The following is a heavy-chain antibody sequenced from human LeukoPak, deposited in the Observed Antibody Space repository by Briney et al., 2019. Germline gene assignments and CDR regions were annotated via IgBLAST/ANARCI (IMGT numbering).Heavy chain of an antibody. CDR1: GFTFSSYG. CDR2: ISYDGSNK. Sequence: GGSLRLSCAASGFTFSSYGMSGVRQAPGKGLEWVAFISYDGSNKYYADSVKGRFTISRDNSKNTLYLQMNSLSAEDTAVYYCARGRLELRTGWPAFDIWGQGTLVTVSS. J-gene: IGHJ4*02. D-gene: IGHD1-7*01. CDR3: ARGRLELRTGWPAFDI. V-gene: IGHV3-30*03.